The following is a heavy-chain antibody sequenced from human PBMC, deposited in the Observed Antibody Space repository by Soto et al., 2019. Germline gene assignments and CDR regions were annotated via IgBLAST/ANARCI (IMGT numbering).Heavy chain of an antibody. J-gene: IGHJ5*01. CDR1: GGSLSGYY. V-gene: IGHV4-34*01. Sequence: SETLSLTCTVYGGSLSGYYWSWVRQPPGKGLEWIGEISHSGSTNYNPSLKSRVTISVDMSKNQFSLKVSSVTAADTAVYYCARGDRLLVFFRKSSFDSWGQGTLVTVSS. D-gene: IGHD2-21*02. CDR3: ARGDRLLVFFRKSSFDS. CDR2: ISHSGST.